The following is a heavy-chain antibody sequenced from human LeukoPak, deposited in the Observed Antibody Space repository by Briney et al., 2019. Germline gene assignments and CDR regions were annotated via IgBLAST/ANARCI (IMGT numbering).Heavy chain of an antibody. CDR1: GYTFSSHG. V-gene: IGHV1-18*01. CDR3: ARDQEAFDY. Sequence: ASVKVSCKTSGYTFSSHGISWVRQAPGQGLEWLGWISGYSGERNYAQKFQGRITTTTDTSTSTAYMELRSLTSDDTAVYYCARDQEAFDYWGQGTLVTVSS. CDR2: ISGYSGER. J-gene: IGHJ4*02.